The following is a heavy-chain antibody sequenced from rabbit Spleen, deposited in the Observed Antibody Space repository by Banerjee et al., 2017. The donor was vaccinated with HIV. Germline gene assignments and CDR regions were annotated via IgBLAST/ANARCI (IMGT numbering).Heavy chain of an antibody. CDR2: IGAGSSGKI. J-gene: IGHJ4*01. V-gene: IGHV1S40*01. Sequence: QSLEESGGGLVKPGASLTLTCKASGFSFSSSYWGCWVRQAPGKGLEWIACIGAGSSGKIYYASWAKGRFTISKTSSTTVTLQMTSLTVADTATYFCARDSGSGHYIDVLFSLWGPGTLVTVS. CDR3: ARDSGSGHYIDVLFSL. D-gene: IGHD1-1*01. CDR1: GFSFSSSYW.